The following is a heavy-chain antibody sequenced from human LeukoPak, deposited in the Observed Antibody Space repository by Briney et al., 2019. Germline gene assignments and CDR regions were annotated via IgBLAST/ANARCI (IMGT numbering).Heavy chain of an antibody. Sequence: GGSLRLSCAASGFTFSSYAMSWVRQAPGRRLEWVSAISGSGGSTYYADSVKGRFTISRDNSKNTLYLQMNSLRAEDTAVYYCAKDLGYCSGGSCWGQGTLVTVSS. J-gene: IGHJ4*02. V-gene: IGHV3-23*01. CDR2: ISGSGGST. CDR3: AKDLGYCSGGSC. D-gene: IGHD2-15*01. CDR1: GFTFSSYA.